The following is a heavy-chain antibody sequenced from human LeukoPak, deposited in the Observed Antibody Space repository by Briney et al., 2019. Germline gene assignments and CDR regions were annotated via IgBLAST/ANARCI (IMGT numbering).Heavy chain of an antibody. V-gene: IGHV1-2*02. J-gene: IGHJ4*02. D-gene: IGHD3-16*01. CDR2: INPNSGGT. CDR1: GYTFIDYY. CDR3: ARGRAVWGNYYFDL. Sequence: GASVKVSCKASGYTFIDYYMHWVRQAPGQGLEWMGWINPNSGGTNYAQKFQDRVTMTRDTSTNTVYMELSSQRSEDTAVYYCARGRAVWGNYYFDLWGQGTLVTVSS.